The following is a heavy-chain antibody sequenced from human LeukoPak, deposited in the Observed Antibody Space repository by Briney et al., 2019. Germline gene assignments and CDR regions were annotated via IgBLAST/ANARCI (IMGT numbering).Heavy chain of an antibody. Sequence: PGGSLRLSCAASGFTFSSYAMSWVRQAPGKGLEWVSAISGSGGSTYYADSVKGRFTISRDNSKNTLYLQMNSLRAEDTAVYSCACPPGRLGAYYFDYWGQGTLVTVSS. V-gene: IGHV3-23*01. D-gene: IGHD3-16*01. CDR2: ISGSGGST. CDR3: ACPPGRLGAYYFDY. CDR1: GFTFSSYA. J-gene: IGHJ4*02.